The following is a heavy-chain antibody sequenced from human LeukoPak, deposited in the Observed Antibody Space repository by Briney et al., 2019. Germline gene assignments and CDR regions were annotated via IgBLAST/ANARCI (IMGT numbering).Heavy chain of an antibody. J-gene: IGHJ4*02. CDR2: IKQGGGET. CDR3: ARQTWIQIFDY. CDR1: GFTFSAYW. Sequence: QPGGSLRLSCAASGFTFSAYWMSWVRQAPGKGLEWVANIKQGGGETYYVDSVKGRFTISRDNAKNSLYLQMNSLRAEDTAVYYCARQTWIQIFDYWGQGTLAAVSS. D-gene: IGHD5-18*01. V-gene: IGHV3-7*01.